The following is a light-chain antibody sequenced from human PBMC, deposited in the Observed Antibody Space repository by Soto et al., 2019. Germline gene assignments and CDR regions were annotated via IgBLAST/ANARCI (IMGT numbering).Light chain of an antibody. CDR3: QTWGTGIQV. CDR2: VNSDGTH. Sequence: QPVLTQSPSASASLGASVKLTCTLSSGYGSYIIAWHQQQSEKGPRYLMMVNSDGTHIRGDGLPDRFSGSSSGAERYLTISSLQSEDEADYYCQTWGTGIQVFGGGTKVTVL. CDR1: SGYGSYI. J-gene: IGLJ3*02. V-gene: IGLV4-69*01.